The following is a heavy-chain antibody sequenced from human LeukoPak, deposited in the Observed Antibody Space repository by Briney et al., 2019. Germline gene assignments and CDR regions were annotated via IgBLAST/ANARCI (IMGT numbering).Heavy chain of an antibody. CDR1: GYTFTNYL. CDR2: ISVDNGNT. V-gene: IGHV1-18*01. Sequence: ASVKVSCKTSGYTFTNYLISWVRQAPGQGLEWMGWISVDNGNTNYAQKLQGRVTMTTDTSTSTAYMELRSLRSDDTAVYYCARDSGYDYVWGSYPPALDYWGQGTLVTVSS. D-gene: IGHD3-16*02. J-gene: IGHJ4*02. CDR3: ARDSGYDYVWGSYPPALDY.